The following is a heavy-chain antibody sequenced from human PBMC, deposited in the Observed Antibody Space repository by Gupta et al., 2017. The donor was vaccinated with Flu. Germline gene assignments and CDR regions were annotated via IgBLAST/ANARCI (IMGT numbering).Heavy chain of an antibody. CDR3: ARVHYYGSGTYGYFDL. D-gene: IGHD3-10*01. V-gene: IGHV3-21*01. Sequence: VKGRFTISRDNAKNSLYLQMNSLRAEDTAVYYCARVHYYGSGTYGYFDLWGRGTLVTVSS. J-gene: IGHJ2*01.